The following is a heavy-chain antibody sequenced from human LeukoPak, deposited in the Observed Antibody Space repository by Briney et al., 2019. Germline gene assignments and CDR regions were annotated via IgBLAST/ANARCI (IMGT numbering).Heavy chain of an antibody. Sequence: GGSLRLSCAPSRFTFSGYGMHWVREAPGKELEWVAFIWYDGSNKYYTDSVKGRFTISRDNSKNTLYLQMNSLRAEDTAVYYCAKNENYYDSSGTAFDIWGQGTMVSVSS. CDR3: AKNENYYDSSGTAFDI. CDR2: IWYDGSNK. J-gene: IGHJ3*02. CDR1: RFTFSGYG. V-gene: IGHV3-30*02. D-gene: IGHD3-22*01.